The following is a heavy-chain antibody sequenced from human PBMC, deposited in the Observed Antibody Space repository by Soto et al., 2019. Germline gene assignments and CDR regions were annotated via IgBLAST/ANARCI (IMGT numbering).Heavy chain of an antibody. CDR1: GGSISSSSYY. CDR3: ARRGYSYGYDSRDYFDY. J-gene: IGHJ4*02. Sequence: SETLSLTCIVSGGSISSSSYYWGWIRQPPGKGLEWIGSIYYSGSTYYNPSLKSRVTISVDTSKNQFSLKLSSVTAADTAVYYCARRGYSYGYDSRDYFDYWGQGTLVTVSS. D-gene: IGHD5-18*01. V-gene: IGHV4-39*01. CDR2: IYYSGST.